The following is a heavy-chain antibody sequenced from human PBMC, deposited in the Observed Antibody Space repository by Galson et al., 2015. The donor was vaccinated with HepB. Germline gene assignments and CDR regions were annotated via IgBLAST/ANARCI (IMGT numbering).Heavy chain of an antibody. CDR3: ARTGSAAVSPFEY. V-gene: IGHV3-30-3*01. CDR2: MSYDGSTK. J-gene: IGHJ4*02. CDR1: GFTFSTYP. D-gene: IGHD1-14*01. Sequence: SLRLSCAASGFTFSTYPIHWVRQAPGKGLEWVACMSYDGSTKYYTDSVKGRFTISRDSSKSTLYLQMNNLRFEDTGVYFCARTGSAAVSPFEYWGQGTLVTVS.